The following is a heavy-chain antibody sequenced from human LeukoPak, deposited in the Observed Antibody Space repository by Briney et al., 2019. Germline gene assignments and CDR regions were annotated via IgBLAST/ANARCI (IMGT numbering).Heavy chain of an antibody. CDR1: GDTVSSNRAA. V-gene: IGHV6-1*01. CDR3: AGGLSGSYPDLRWWFDP. CDR2: TYYWSPSYH. Sequence: SQTLSLTSATSGDTVSSNRAAWNWIRQSPSRGLGLLVRTYYWSPSYHDYAVFAKSRITINPKTSKNQFSLPLNSVASDDTAVYYCAGGLSGSYPDLRWWFDPWGQGTLVTVSS. J-gene: IGHJ5*02. D-gene: IGHD1-26*01.